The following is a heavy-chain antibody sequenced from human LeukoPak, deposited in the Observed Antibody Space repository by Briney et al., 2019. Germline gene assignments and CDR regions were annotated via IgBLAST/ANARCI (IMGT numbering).Heavy chain of an antibody. J-gene: IGHJ6*02. V-gene: IGHV4-39*01. D-gene: IGHD3-3*01. CDR3: ARRTGSYYDFWSGYYGPTSYYYYGMDV. CDR2: IYYSGST. CDR1: GGSISSSSYY. Sequence: PSETLSLTCTVSGGSISSSSYYWGWIRQPPGKGLEWIGSIYYSGSTYYNPSLKSRVTISVDTSKNQFSLKLSSVTAADTAVYYCARRTGSYYDFWSGYYGPTSYYYYGMDVWGRGTTVTVSS.